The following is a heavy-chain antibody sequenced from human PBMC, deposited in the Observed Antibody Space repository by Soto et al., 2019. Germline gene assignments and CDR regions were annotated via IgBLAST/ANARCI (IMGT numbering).Heavy chain of an antibody. D-gene: IGHD3-10*01. J-gene: IGHJ4*02. CDR2: LVPVFGTA. CDR1: GGTFSSLA. CDR3: GRSPGVFDY. V-gene: IGHV1-69*06. Sequence: QVQLVQSGAEVKKPGSSVKVSCKASGGTFSSLAISWVRQAPGQGLEWMGGLVPVFGTANYAQKFQARVTHTADKSTITSYLELRSPRSEDTAGYYWGRSPGVFDYWGQGALVTVSS.